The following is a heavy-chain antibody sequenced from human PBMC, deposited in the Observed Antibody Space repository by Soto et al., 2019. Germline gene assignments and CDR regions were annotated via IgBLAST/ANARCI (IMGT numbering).Heavy chain of an antibody. Sequence: PGGSLRLSCAASGFTFSSYAMSWVRQAPGKGLEWVSAISGSGTTAYYADSVKGRFTISRDSSQNTVYLQMNSPRADDTAVYYCARSVRPLSSFDSWGPGKLVTVSS. J-gene: IGHJ5*01. V-gene: IGHV3-23*01. CDR1: GFTFSSYA. CDR3: ARSVRPLSSFDS. D-gene: IGHD3-10*01. CDR2: ISGSGTTA.